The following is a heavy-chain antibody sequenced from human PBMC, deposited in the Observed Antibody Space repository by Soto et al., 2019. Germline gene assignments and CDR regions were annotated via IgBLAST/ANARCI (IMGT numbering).Heavy chain of an antibody. CDR2: IKSKTDDGTT. J-gene: IGHJ6*03. Sequence: GGSLRLSCAASGLTFSNAWMSWVRQAPGKGLEWVGRIKSKTDDGTTDYAAPVKGRFFISRDDSKNTVYLHMNSLKAQDTAVYYCTTDPQGYYYMDVWGKATTVTVSS. CDR3: TTDPQGYYYMDV. V-gene: IGHV3-15*01. CDR1: GLTFSNAW.